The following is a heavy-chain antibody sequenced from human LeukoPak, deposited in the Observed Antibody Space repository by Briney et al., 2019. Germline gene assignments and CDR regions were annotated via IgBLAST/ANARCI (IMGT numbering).Heavy chain of an antibody. CDR3: ARMITWYFDL. CDR1: GGPISRSSSY. CDR2: IYYSGST. Sequence: SETLSLTCAVSGGPISRSSSYWGWIRQPPGKGLQWIGSIYYSGSTYYSPSLKSRVTISVDTSENQFSLRLSSVTASDTAVYYCARMITWYFDLWGRGTLVTVSS. V-gene: IGHV4-39*01. J-gene: IGHJ2*01. D-gene: IGHD3-16*01.